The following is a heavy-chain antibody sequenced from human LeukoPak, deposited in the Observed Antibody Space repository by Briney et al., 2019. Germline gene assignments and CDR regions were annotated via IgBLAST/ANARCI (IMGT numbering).Heavy chain of an antibody. CDR2: IGGVAGSA. V-gene: IGHV3-23*01. D-gene: IGHD5-24*01. CDR3: AKDRGDGSNRDGFFDY. J-gene: IGHJ4*02. Sequence: GGSLRLSCAASGFTFSNYAMSWVRQAPGKGLEWVSGIGGVAGSAYYADSVKGRFTISRDNSNNTLYLQMNSLRVEDTAAYYCAKDRGDGSNRDGFFDYWGQGTLVTVSP. CDR1: GFTFSNYA.